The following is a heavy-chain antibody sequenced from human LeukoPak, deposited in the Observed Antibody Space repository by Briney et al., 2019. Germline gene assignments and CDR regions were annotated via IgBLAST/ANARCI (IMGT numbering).Heavy chain of an antibody. CDR2: ISSSSYI. CDR3: ARGGGGITIFGVVMPYYYYYMDV. J-gene: IGHJ6*03. CDR1: GFTFSSYS. V-gene: IGHV3-21*01. Sequence: GGSLRLSCAASGFTFSSYSMNWVRQAPGKGLEWVSSISSSSYIYYADSVKGRFTISRDNAKNSLYLQMNSLRAEDTAVYYCARGGGGITIFGVVMPYYYYYMDVWGKGTTVTVSS. D-gene: IGHD3-3*01.